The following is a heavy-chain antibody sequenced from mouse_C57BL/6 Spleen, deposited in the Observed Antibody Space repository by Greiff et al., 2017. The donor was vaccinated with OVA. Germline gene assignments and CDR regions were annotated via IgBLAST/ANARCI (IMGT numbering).Heavy chain of an antibody. D-gene: IGHD1-1*01. CDR2: ISDGGSYT. Sequence: EVQLVESGGGLVKPGGSLKLSCAASGFTFSSYAMSWVRQTPEKRLEWVATISDGGSYTYYPDNVKGRFTISRDNAKNNLYLQMSHLKSEDTAMYYCARDLGITTVVATHYAMDYWGQGTSVTVSS. J-gene: IGHJ4*01. CDR3: ARDLGITTVVATHYAMDY. V-gene: IGHV5-4*01. CDR1: GFTFSSYA.